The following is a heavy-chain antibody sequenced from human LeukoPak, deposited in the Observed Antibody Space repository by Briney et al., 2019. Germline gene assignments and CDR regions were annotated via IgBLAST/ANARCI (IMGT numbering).Heavy chain of an antibody. CDR1: GYTFTSYD. CDR2: MNPNSGNT. Sequence: ASVKVSCKASGYTFTSYDINWVRQATGQGLEWMGWMNPNSGNTGYAQKFQGRVTITRNTSISTVYMEMTSLRSDDTAVYYCARDRKSEIGGAIAGHYMDVWGKGTTVTVSS. V-gene: IGHV1-8*03. J-gene: IGHJ6*03. D-gene: IGHD3-16*02. CDR3: ARDRKSEIGGAIAGHYMDV.